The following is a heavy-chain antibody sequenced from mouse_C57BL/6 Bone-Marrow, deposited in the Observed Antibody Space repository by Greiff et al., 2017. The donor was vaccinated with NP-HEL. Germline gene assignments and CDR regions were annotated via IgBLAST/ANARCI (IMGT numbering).Heavy chain of an antibody. CDR2: IYPGDGDT. D-gene: IGHD2-10*01. CDR1: GYAFSSSW. CDR3: APYYAYAMDY. J-gene: IGHJ4*01. Sequence: VQLQESGPELVKPGASVKISCKASGYAFSSSWMNWVKQRPGKGLEWIGRIYPGDGDTNYNGKFKGKATLTADKSSSTAYMQLSSLTSEDSAVYFCAPYYAYAMDYWGQGTSVTVSS. V-gene: IGHV1-82*01.